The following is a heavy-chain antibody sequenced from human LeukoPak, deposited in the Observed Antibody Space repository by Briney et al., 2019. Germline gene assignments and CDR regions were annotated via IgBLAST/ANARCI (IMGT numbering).Heavy chain of an antibody. J-gene: IGHJ6*03. CDR2: IYYSGST. CDR1: GGSIDSYY. Sequence: WVTLSLTCTVSGGSIDSYYWSWIRQPPGKGLEWIGYIYYSGSTYYNPSLKSRVIISVDRSKNQFSLKLSSVTAADTALYYYMDVWGKGTTVTVSS. V-gene: IGHV4-59*08. CDR3: MDV.